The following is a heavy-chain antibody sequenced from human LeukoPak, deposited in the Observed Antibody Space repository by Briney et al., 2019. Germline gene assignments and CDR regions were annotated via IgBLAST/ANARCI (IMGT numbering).Heavy chain of an antibody. D-gene: IGHD6-19*01. CDR2: IIPIFGTA. J-gene: IGHJ4*02. Sequence: GSSVKVSCKASGGTFSSYAISWVRQAPGQGLEWMGGIIPIFGTANYAQKFQGRVTITTDESTSTAYMELSSLRSEDTAVYYCASHGSGWYAEDVDYWGQGTLVTVSS. CDR3: ASHGSGWYAEDVDY. V-gene: IGHV1-69*05. CDR1: GGTFSSYA.